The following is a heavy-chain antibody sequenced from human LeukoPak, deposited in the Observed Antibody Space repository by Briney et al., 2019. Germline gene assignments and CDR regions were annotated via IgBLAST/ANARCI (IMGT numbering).Heavy chain of an antibody. CDR2: IYNSGST. J-gene: IGHJ4*02. CDR3: ARSAFLVTAPGLYYFDY. Sequence: PSETQSLTCTVSGGSISSYYWSWIRQPAGKGLEWIGHIYNSGSTNYNPSLKGRVTMSVATSKNQFSLHLSSVTAADTAVYYCARSAFLVTAPGLYYFDYWGQGTLVAVSS. D-gene: IGHD6-13*01. CDR1: GGSISSYY. V-gene: IGHV4-4*07.